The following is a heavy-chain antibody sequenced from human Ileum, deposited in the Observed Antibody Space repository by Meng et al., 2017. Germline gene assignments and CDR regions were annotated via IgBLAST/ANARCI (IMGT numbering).Heavy chain of an antibody. CDR1: GDLDRSSCCY. V-gene: IGHV4-61*01. CDR3: TRERSWSDFGYFDD. CDR2: FYHNGVK. J-gene: IGHJ4*02. Sequence: VHVQEAGPGLVRTSEIRSLTVTVSGDLDRSSCCYCSWIRQSAGKGMEWIGHFYHNGVKNYNPSRVIRSTTTLDTYKNQFSLKLSSVNAADTAFYYCTRERSWSDFGYFDDWGRGTLVTVSS. D-gene: IGHD1-26*01.